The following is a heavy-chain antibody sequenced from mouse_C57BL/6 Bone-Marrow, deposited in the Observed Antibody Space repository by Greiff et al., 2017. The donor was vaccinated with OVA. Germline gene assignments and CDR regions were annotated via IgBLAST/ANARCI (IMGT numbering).Heavy chain of an antibody. CDR2: IWSGGST. Sequence: VKLQESGPGLVQPSQSLSITCTVSGFSLTSYGVHWVRQSPGKGLEWLGVIWSGGSTDYNAAFISRLSISKDNSKSQVFFKMNSLQADDTAIYYCARKRVYYYGSSLYYYAMDYWGQGTSVTVSS. CDR3: ARKRVYYYGSSLYYYAMDY. J-gene: IGHJ4*01. CDR1: GFSLTSYG. D-gene: IGHD1-1*01. V-gene: IGHV2-2*01.